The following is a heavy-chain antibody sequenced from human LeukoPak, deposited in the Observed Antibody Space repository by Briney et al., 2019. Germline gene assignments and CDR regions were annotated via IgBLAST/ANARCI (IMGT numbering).Heavy chain of an antibody. CDR3: ARDLRSAYYYYYMDV. J-gene: IGHJ6*03. D-gene: IGHD1-26*01. Sequence: GASVKVSCKASGYTFTSYGISWVRQAPGQGLEWMGWISAYNGNTNYAQKLQGRVTMTTDTSTSTAYMELRSLRSDDTAVYYCARDLRSAYYYYYMDVWGKGTAVTVSS. CDR1: GYTFTSYG. V-gene: IGHV1-18*01. CDR2: ISAYNGNT.